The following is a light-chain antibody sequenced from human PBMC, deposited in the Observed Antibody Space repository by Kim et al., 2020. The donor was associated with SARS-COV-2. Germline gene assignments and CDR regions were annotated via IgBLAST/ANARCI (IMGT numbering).Light chain of an antibody. J-gene: IGLJ3*02. CDR1: SSNIGSNY. CDR3: AAWDDSLSGWV. V-gene: IGLV1-47*01. CDR2: RNN. Sequence: GQRVTISCYGSSSNIGSNYVYWYQQLPGTAPKLLIYRNNQRPSGVPDRFSGSKSGTSASLAISGLRSEDEADYYCAAWDDSLSGWVFGGETQLTVL.